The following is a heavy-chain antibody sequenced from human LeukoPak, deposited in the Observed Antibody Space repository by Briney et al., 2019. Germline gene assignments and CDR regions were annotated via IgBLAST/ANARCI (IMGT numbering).Heavy chain of an antibody. CDR3: GRGSLRGSYYYIDY. D-gene: IGHD1-26*01. CDR2: IYYSGST. J-gene: IGHJ4*02. Sequence: SETLSLTCTVSGGSISGYFWSWIRQPPGKGLEWIGYIYYSGSTNYNPSLKSRVTILVDTSKNQFSLKLSSATAADTAVYYCGRGSLRGSYYYIDYWGQGTLVTVSS. CDR1: GGSISGYF. V-gene: IGHV4-59*01.